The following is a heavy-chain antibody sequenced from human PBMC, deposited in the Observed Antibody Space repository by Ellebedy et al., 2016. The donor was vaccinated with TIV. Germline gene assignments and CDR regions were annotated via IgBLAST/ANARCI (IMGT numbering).Heavy chain of an antibody. V-gene: IGHV4-38-2*02. CDR3: ARVVGDCGATSCFLNS. D-gene: IGHD2-2*01. J-gene: IGHJ4*02. CDR1: GYSISSGYY. CDR2: IYRSGST. Sequence: MPSETLSLTCNVSGYSISSGYYWGWIRQPPGKGLEWIGSIYRSGSTYYNPSLKSRVTISVDTSKNQFSLQLRSVTAADTAVYYCARVVGDCGATSCFLNSWGQGTLVTVSS.